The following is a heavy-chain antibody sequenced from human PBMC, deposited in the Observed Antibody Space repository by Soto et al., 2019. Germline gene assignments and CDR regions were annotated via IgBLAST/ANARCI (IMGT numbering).Heavy chain of an antibody. Sequence: PSETLSLTCTVSGGSISSGGYYWSWIRQHPGKGLEWIGYIYYSGSTYYNPSLKSRVTISVDTSKNQFSLKLSSVTAADTAVYYCAREVVLTGYYMGDDAFDIWGQGTMVTVSS. J-gene: IGHJ3*02. CDR3: AREVVLTGYYMGDDAFDI. V-gene: IGHV4-31*03. CDR2: IYYSGST. CDR1: GGSISSGGYY. D-gene: IGHD3-9*01.